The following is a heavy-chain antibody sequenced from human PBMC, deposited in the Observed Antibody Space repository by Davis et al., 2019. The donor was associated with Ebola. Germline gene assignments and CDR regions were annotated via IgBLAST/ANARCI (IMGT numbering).Heavy chain of an antibody. CDR3: ARDGYYYDSSGYYGRGAFDI. J-gene: IGHJ3*02. CDR2: ISAYNGNT. CDR1: GYTFTSYG. D-gene: IGHD3-22*01. Sequence: ASVKVSCKASGYTFTSYGISWVRQAPGQGLEWMGWISAYNGNTNYAQKLQGRVTMTTDTSTSTAYMELRSLRSDDTAVYYCARDGYYYDSSGYYGRGAFDIWGQGTMVTVSS. V-gene: IGHV1-18*01.